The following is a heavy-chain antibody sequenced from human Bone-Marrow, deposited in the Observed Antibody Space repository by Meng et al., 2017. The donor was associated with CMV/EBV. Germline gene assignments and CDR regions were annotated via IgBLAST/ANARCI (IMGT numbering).Heavy chain of an antibody. CDR3: ARDGPHCSVGGCYFDF. D-gene: IGHD2-15*01. Sequence: YNVNDYQINWVRQATGQGLEWMGWIDPNSGGTKYAQKFEGRVVMTSDTSTTTVYMELSNLRGDDRAVYYCARDGPHCSVGGCYFDFWGQGSLVTVSS. J-gene: IGHJ4*02. V-gene: IGHV1-2*02. CDR2: IDPNSGGT. CDR1: YNVNDYQ.